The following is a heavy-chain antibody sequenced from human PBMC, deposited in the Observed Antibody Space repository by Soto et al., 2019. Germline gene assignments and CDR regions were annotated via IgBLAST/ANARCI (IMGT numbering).Heavy chain of an antibody. Sequence: QEQLVESGGGLVKPGGSLRLSCAASGFNFNDYYMSWIRQAPGKGLEYIAYISSLNHYNNYADSVKGRFTISIDNAKNSLQLQMSSLRSEDTAVYYCARLFSRRYFDSWGRGNLVTVSS. J-gene: IGHJ4*02. CDR2: ISSLNHYN. CDR1: GFNFNDYY. CDR3: ARLFSRRYFDS. V-gene: IGHV3-11*06. D-gene: IGHD3-9*01.